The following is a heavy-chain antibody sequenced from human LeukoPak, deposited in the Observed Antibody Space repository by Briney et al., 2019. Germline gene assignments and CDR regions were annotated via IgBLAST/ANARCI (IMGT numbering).Heavy chain of an antibody. D-gene: IGHD1-26*01. V-gene: IGHV3-48*02. CDR1: GFTFSSYS. J-gene: IGHJ4*02. Sequence: GGSLRLSCAASGFTFSSYSMNWVRQAPGKGLEWVSYISSSSSTIYYADSVKGRFTISRDNAKNSLYLQMNSLRDEDTAVYYCARSGMGATSLVLFDYWGQGTLVTVSS. CDR3: ARSGMGATSLVLFDY. CDR2: ISSSSSTI.